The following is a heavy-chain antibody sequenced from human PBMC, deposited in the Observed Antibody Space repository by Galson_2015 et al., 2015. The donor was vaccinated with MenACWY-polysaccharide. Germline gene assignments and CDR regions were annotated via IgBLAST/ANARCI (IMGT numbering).Heavy chain of an antibody. Sequence: SETLSLTCTVSGGSLSGSYWSWTRQPPGKGLEWIGYIYYSGSTNYNPSLKRRVTMSLDISKNQFSLKLSSVTAADTAVYYCARSGTSTSWLYYYYGMDVWGQGTTVTVSS. CDR2: IYYSGST. CDR3: ARSGTSTSWLYYYYGMDV. J-gene: IGHJ6*02. CDR1: GGSLSGSY. V-gene: IGHV4-59*01. D-gene: IGHD2-2*01.